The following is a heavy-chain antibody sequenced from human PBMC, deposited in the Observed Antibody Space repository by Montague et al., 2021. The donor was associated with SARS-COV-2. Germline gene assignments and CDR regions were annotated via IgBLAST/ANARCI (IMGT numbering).Heavy chain of an antibody. J-gene: IGHJ3*02. D-gene: IGHD3-22*01. V-gene: IGHV4-31*03. CDR2: IYYSGST. CDR1: AGSISSGGYY. Sequence: TLSLTCTVSAGSISSGGYYLSWIRQHPGKGLEWIGYIYYSGSTYYNPSLKSRVTISVDTSKNQFSLKLSSVTAADTAVYYCARVQGITMIVVVIGAFDIWGQGTMVTVSS. CDR3: ARVQGITMIVVVIGAFDI.